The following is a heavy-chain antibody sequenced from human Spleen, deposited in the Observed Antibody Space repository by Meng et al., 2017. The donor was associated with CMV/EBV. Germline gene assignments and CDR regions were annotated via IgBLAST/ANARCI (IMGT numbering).Heavy chain of an antibody. J-gene: IGHJ4*02. CDR2: IIPIFGTA. CDR3: ARPQRACSSTSCEYYFDY. V-gene: IGHV1-69*05. CDR1: GGTFSSYA. Sequence: SVKVSCKASGGTFSSYAISWVRQAPGQGLEWMGGIIPIFGTANYAQKFQGRVTITTDESTSTAYMELSSLRSEDTAVYYCARPQRACSSTSCEYYFDYWGQGTLVTVSS. D-gene: IGHD2-2*01.